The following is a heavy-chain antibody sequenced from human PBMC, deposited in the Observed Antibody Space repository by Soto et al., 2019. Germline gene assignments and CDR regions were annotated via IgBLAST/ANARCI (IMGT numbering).Heavy chain of an antibody. J-gene: IGHJ6*02. CDR2: INPNSGDT. CDR1: GYTFTGYY. D-gene: IGHD1-26*01. V-gene: IGHV1-2*02. Sequence: ASVKVSCKASGYTFTGYYVHWVRQAPGQGLEWMGWINPNSGDTYLAQRFQGRVTMNRDTSIGTAYMELRGLTSDDTAEYYCAKGGAIVAAGTRVYLYNAMDVWGQGTTVPVSS. CDR3: AKGGAIVAAGTRVYLYNAMDV.